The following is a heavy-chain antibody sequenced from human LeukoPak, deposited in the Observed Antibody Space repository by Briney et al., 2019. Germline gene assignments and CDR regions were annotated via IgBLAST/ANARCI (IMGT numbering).Heavy chain of an antibody. Sequence: PGGSLRLSCAASGFTFSSYAMSWVRQAPGKGLEWVSAISGSGGSTYYADSVKGRFTISRDNSKNTLYLQMNSLRAEDTAVYYCAKNYYDSSGYYYLSFFDYWGQGTLVTVSS. D-gene: IGHD3-22*01. CDR2: ISGSGGST. V-gene: IGHV3-23*01. CDR3: AKNYYDSSGYYYLSFFDY. J-gene: IGHJ4*02. CDR1: GFTFSSYA.